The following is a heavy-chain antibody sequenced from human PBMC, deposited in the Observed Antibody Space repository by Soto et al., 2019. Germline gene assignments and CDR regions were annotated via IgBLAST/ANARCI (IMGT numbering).Heavy chain of an antibody. V-gene: IGHV4-28*01. D-gene: IGHD1-26*01. J-gene: IGHJ4*02. CDR1: GYSISSSNW. CDR2: IYYSGTT. CDR3: ARREIQGPIDY. Sequence: QVQLQESGPGLVKPSDTLSLTCAVSGYSISSSNWWGWIRQPPGKGLEWIGYIYYSGTTYYNPSLKSGVTTSVDTSKNQFSLKLTSVTAVDTAVYYCARREIQGPIDYWGQGTLVTVSS.